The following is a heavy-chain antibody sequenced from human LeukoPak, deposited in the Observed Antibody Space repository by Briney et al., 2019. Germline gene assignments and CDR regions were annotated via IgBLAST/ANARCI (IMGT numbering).Heavy chain of an antibody. V-gene: IGHV3-30*18. D-gene: IGHD3-3*01. CDR2: ISYDGSNK. J-gene: IGHJ4*02. CDR1: GFTFSSYG. CDR3: AKDRDDFWSGYFDY. Sequence: QPGGSLRLSCAASGFTFSSYGMHWVRQAPGKGLEWVAVISYDGSNKYYADSVKGRFTIPRDNSKNTLYLQMNSLRAEDTAVYYCAKDRDDFWSGYFDYWGQGTLVTVSS.